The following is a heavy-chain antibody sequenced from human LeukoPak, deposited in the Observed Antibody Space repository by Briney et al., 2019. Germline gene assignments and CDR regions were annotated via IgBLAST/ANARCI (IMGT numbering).Heavy chain of an antibody. D-gene: IGHD1-26*01. J-gene: IGHJ3*02. CDR1: GGSISSYY. V-gene: IGHV4-59*01. Sequence: SETLSLTCTVPGGSISSYYWSWLRQPPGKGLEWIGYIYYSGSTNYNPSLKSRVTISVDTSKNQFSLKLSSVTAADTAVYYCARESLDAFDIWGQGTMVTVSS. CDR3: ARESLDAFDI. CDR2: IYYSGST.